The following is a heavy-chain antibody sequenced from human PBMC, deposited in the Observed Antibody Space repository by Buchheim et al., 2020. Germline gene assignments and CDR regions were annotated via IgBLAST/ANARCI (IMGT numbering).Heavy chain of an antibody. J-gene: IGHJ6*02. V-gene: IGHV3-23*01. Sequence: EVHLLESGGGLVQPGGSLRLSCAASGFTFSSYTMSWVRQAPGKGLEWVSAIVGSGATTSYAASVKGRFTIPRDNSKNRLDLQMNSLRAEDAAVYYCAKGGSNTAGYYYFGMDVWGQGTT. CDR2: IVGSGATT. CDR1: GFTFSSYT. D-gene: IGHD2/OR15-2a*01. CDR3: AKGGSNTAGYYYFGMDV.